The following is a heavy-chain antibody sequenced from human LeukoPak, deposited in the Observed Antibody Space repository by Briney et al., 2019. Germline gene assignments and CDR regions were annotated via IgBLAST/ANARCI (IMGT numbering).Heavy chain of an antibody. Sequence: ASVKVSCNASRGTFSSYAINWVRQAPGQGLEWMGGIIPIFGTANYAQKFQGRVTITADESTSTAYMKLSSLRSEDTAVYYCARDGAWGWFDPWGQGTLVTVSS. V-gene: IGHV1-69*13. J-gene: IGHJ5*02. CDR2: IIPIFGTA. CDR3: ARDGAWGWFDP. CDR1: RGTFSSYA. D-gene: IGHD3-16*01.